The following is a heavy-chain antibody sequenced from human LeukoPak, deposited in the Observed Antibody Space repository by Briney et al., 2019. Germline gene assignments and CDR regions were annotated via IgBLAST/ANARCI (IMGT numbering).Heavy chain of an antibody. CDR3: ARVRLRFLDLDY. CDR2: IYYSGST. CDR1: GGSLSSSSYY. Sequence: PSETLSLTCTVSGGSLSSSSYYWGWIRQPPGKGLEWIGSIYYSGSTYYNPSLKSRVTISVDTSKNQFSLKLSSVTAADTAVYYCARVRLRFLDLDYWGQGTLVTVSS. D-gene: IGHD3-3*01. J-gene: IGHJ4*02. V-gene: IGHV4-39*07.